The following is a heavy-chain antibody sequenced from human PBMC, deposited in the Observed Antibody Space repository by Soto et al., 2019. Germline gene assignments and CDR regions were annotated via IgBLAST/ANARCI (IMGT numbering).Heavy chain of an antibody. CDR3: SRDVYSRRGSTLDF. D-gene: IGHD3-22*01. CDR2: IDVGAGTT. Sequence: QVQLVQSGAEVKVPGASLRLSCKASGYPFTRYFIHWLRQAPGQGLEWLSYIDVGAGTTDYAPKVQGRVTVTTDESKTTVYMDVSNLKSEDTAIYYCSRDVYSRRGSTLDFWGQGTLVTVSS. CDR1: GYPFTRYF. J-gene: IGHJ4*02. V-gene: IGHV1-46*01.